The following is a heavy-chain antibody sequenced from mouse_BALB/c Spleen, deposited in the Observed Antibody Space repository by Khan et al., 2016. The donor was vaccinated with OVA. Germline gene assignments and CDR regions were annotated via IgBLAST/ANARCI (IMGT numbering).Heavy chain of an antibody. CDR3: ARICGGDFDY. Sequence: EVQLQESGPGLVKPSQSLSLTCTVTGYSITSDYAWNWIRQFPGNKLEWLGFISYSGNTNYNPSLKSRISITRDTSKNQFFLQLNSVTTEDTATYYCARICGGDFDYWGQGTTLTVPS. CDR1: GYSITSDYA. V-gene: IGHV3-2*02. CDR2: ISYSGNT. J-gene: IGHJ2*01.